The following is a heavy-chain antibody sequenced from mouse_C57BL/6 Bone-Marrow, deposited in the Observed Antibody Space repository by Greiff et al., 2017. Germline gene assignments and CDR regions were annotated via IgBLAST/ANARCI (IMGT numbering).Heavy chain of an antibody. CDR3: ARPVAPKNYAMDS. CDR2: INPYNGGT. J-gene: IGHJ4*01. D-gene: IGHD1-1*01. V-gene: IGHV1-19*01. CDR1: GYTFTDYY. Sequence: VQLQQSGPVLVKPGASVKMSCKASGYTFTDYYMNWVKQSHGKSLEWIGVINPYNGGTSYNQKFKGKATLTVDKSSSTAYMELNSLTSEDSAVYYCARPVAPKNYAMDSWGQGTSVTVSS.